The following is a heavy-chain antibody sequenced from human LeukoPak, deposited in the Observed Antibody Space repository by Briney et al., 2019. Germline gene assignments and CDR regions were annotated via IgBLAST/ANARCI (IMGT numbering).Heavy chain of an antibody. CDR2: ISGSGGST. Sequence: PGGSLRLSCAASGFTFSSYAMSWVRQAPGKGLEWVSAISGSGGSTYYADSVKGRFTISRDNSKNTLYLQMNSLRSEDRAVYYCAKGPTPYYYDSSAYYCFDYWGQGTLVTVSS. CDR1: GFTFSSYA. V-gene: IGHV3-23*01. D-gene: IGHD3-22*01. CDR3: AKGPTPYYYDSSAYYCFDY. J-gene: IGHJ4*02.